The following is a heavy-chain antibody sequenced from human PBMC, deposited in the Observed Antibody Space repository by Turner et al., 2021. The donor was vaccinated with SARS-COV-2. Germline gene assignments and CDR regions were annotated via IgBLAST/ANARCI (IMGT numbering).Heavy chain of an antibody. CDR2: IYYSGST. V-gene: IGHV4-31*03. CDR3: ASIRWLRGPFDY. D-gene: IGHD3-9*01. J-gene: IGHJ4*02. Sequence: QVRLQESGPGRVTPSQTLSRTCTFSGGSISRGGYYWSCLRQHPGKGMEWIGSIYYSGSTYYKPTLKGRVTISVDTSKNQFSLKLSSVTDADTAVYYCASIRWLRGPFDYWGQGTLVTVSS. CDR1: GGSISRGGYY.